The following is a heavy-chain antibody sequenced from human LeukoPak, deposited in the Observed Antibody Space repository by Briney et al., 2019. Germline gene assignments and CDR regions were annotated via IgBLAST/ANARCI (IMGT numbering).Heavy chain of an antibody. Sequence: SETLSLTCTVSGGSISSYYWSWIRQPPGKGLEWIGYIYYSGSTNYNPSLKSRVTISVDTYKHRFSLKLSSVTAADSAVYYCARAAEAMTTVTTSTPDAFDIWGQGTMVTVSS. CDR3: ARAAEAMTTVTTSTPDAFDI. J-gene: IGHJ3*02. CDR1: GGSISSYY. V-gene: IGHV4-59*01. D-gene: IGHD4-17*01. CDR2: IYYSGST.